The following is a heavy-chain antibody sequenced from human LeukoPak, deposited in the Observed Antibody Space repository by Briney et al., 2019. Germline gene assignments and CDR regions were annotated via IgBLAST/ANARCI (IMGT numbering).Heavy chain of an antibody. Sequence: PSETLSLTCTVSGGSISSYYWSWIRQPPGKGLEWIGYIYYSGSTNYNPSLKSRVTISVDTSKNQFSLKLSSVTAADTAVYYCARVLGGGEMATIKDAFDIWGQGTMVTVSS. J-gene: IGHJ3*02. V-gene: IGHV4-59*01. CDR1: GGSISSYY. D-gene: IGHD5-24*01. CDR2: IYYSGST. CDR3: ARVLGGGEMATIKDAFDI.